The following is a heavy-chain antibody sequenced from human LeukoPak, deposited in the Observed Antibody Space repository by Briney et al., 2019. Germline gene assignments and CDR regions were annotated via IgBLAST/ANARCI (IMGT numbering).Heavy chain of an antibody. CDR1: GFTFSSYG. D-gene: IGHD6-19*01. V-gene: IGHV3-30*02. CDR2: IRYDGSNK. Sequence: GGSLRLSCAASGFTFSSYGMHWVRQAPGKGLEWVAFIRYDGSNKYYADSVKGRFTISRDNSKNTLYLQMNSLRAEDTAVYYCAKGYTSGFFLDAFDIWGQGTMVTVSS. CDR3: AKGYTSGFFLDAFDI. J-gene: IGHJ3*02.